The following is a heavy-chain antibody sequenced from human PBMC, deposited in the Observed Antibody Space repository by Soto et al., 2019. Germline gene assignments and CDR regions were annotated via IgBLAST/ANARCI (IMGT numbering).Heavy chain of an antibody. CDR1: GFTFSSCV. V-gene: IGHV3-33*01. Sequence: GGSLRLSCAASGFTFSSCVMHWVRQAPGKGLEWVAGIWYDGSNKYDADSVKGRFTISRDNSKNTLYLQMNSLRAEDPALYHGARVRLDDCSGYYTDCNYWGQGTLVTVSS. CDR3: ARVRLDDCSGYYTDCNY. CDR2: IWYDGSNK. D-gene: IGHD3-22*01. J-gene: IGHJ4*02.